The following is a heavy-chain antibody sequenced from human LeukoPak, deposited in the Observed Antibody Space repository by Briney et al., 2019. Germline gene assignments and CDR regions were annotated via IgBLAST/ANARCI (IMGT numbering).Heavy chain of an antibody. Sequence: GASVKVSCKASGYSFSNYDVNWVRQTTDQGLEWMGGIIPIFDTADYAQNFQGRLTITADESTSTAYMELSSLRAEDTAMYYCARDLLGSPTGYSSGAWDYWGQGTLVTVSS. V-gene: IGHV1-69*13. D-gene: IGHD3-9*01. J-gene: IGHJ4*02. CDR2: IIPIFDTA. CDR3: ARDLLGSPTGYSSGAWDY. CDR1: GYSFSNYD.